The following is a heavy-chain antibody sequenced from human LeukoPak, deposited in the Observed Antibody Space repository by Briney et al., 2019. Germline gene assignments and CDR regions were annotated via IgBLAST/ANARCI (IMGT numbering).Heavy chain of an antibody. Sequence: GGSLRLSCAASGFTFSSYWMHWVRQAPGKGLVWVSHINSDGSNTNYADSVKGRFTISRDNAKSTLYLQMNSLRAEDTAVYYCAGTVGTAKGWGMDDWGQGTTGTVSS. CDR3: AGTVGTAKGWGMDD. CDR2: INSDGSNT. J-gene: IGHJ6*02. V-gene: IGHV3-74*01. CDR1: GFTFSSYW. D-gene: IGHD2-21*02.